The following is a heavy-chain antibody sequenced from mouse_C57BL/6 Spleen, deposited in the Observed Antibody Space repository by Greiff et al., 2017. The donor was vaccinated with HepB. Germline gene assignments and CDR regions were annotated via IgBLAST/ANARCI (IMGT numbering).Heavy chain of an antibody. V-gene: IGHV8-12*01. D-gene: IGHD1-1*01. J-gene: IGHJ4*01. CDR2: IYWDDDK. CDR3: ARRVITTVVEGAMDY. Sequence: QVTLKVSGPGILQSSQTLSLTCSFSGFSLSTSGMGVSWIRQPSGKGLEWLAHIYWDDDKRYNPSLKSRLTIPKDTSRNQVFLKITSVDTADTATYCCARRVITTVVEGAMDYWGQGTSVTVSS. CDR1: GFSLSTSGMG.